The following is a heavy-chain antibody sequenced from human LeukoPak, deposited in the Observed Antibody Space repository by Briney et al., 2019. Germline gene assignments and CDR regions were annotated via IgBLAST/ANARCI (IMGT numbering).Heavy chain of an antibody. CDR2: IRNSGGDT. Sequence: GGSLRLSCAASGFTFSNHAMAWVRQTPGKGLEWVSAIRNSGGDTYYADSVKGRFTISRDNSKNTLYLQMNSLRAEDTAVYYCARDNCSSTSCSSPNWFDPWGQGTLVTVSS. CDR1: GFTFSNHA. D-gene: IGHD2-2*01. CDR3: ARDNCSSTSCSSPNWFDP. V-gene: IGHV3-23*01. J-gene: IGHJ5*02.